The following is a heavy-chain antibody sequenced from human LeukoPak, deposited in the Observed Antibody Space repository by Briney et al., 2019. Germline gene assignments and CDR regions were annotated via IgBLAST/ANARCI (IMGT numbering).Heavy chain of an antibody. J-gene: IGHJ4*02. CDR1: GGSISSYY. Sequence: PSETLSLTCTVSGGSISSYYWRWIRQPPGKGLEWIGYIYYSGSTNYNPSLKSRVTISVDTSKNQFSLKLSSVTAADTAVYYCARERYYDSSGYYTSYFDYWGQGTLVTVSS. V-gene: IGHV4-59*01. CDR3: ARERYYDSSGYYTSYFDY. CDR2: IYYSGST. D-gene: IGHD3-22*01.